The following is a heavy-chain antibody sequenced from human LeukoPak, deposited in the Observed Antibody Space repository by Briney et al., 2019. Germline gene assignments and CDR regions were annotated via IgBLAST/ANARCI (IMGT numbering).Heavy chain of an antibody. D-gene: IGHD3-22*01. Sequence: GASVKVSCTASGYTFTGYYMHWVRQAPGQGLEWMGWINPNSGGTNYAQKFQGRVTMTRDTSISTAYMELSRLRSDDTAVYYCARRLRDYYDSSGYGRNDAFDIWGQGTMVTVSS. V-gene: IGHV1-2*02. J-gene: IGHJ3*02. CDR1: GYTFTGYY. CDR3: ARRLRDYYDSSGYGRNDAFDI. CDR2: INPNSGGT.